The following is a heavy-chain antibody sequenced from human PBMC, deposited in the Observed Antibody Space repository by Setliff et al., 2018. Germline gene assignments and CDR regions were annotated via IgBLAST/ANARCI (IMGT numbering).Heavy chain of an antibody. CDR2: IYHSGST. D-gene: IGHD3-22*01. V-gene: IGHV4-38-2*01. CDR3: ARQPEGGYYDSSGYYGMAPYYFDY. CDR1: GYSISSGYY. J-gene: IGHJ4*02. Sequence: SETLSLTCAVSGYSISSGYYWGWIRQPPGKGLEWIGSIYHSGSTYYDPSLKSRVTISVDTSKNQFSLKLSSVTAADTAVYYCARQPEGGYYDSSGYYGMAPYYFDYWGQGTLVTVSS.